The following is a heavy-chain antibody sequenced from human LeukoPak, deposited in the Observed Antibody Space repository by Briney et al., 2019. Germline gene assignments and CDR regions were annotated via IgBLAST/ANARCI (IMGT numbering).Heavy chain of an antibody. Sequence: GESLKISCKGSGYSFTSYWIGWVRQMPGKGLEWMGIIYPGDSDSRYSQSFQGQVSISADKSISTAYLQWSSLKASDTAMYYCARREGFCGVDCYGSWGQGTLVIVSS. V-gene: IGHV5-51*01. J-gene: IGHJ4*02. CDR3: ARREGFCGVDCYGS. CDR2: IYPGDSDS. CDR1: GYSFTSYW. D-gene: IGHD2-21*02.